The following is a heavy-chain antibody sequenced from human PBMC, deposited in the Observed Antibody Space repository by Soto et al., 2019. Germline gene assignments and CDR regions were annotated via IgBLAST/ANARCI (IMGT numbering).Heavy chain of an antibody. Sequence: NPSETLSLTCAVYGGSFSGYYWSWIRQPPGKGLEWIGEINHSGSTNYNPSLKSRVTISVDTSKNQFSLKLSSVTAADTAVYYCARGKFIAAAGTYFDYWGQGTLVTVSS. D-gene: IGHD6-13*01. CDR3: ARGKFIAAAGTYFDY. CDR1: GGSFSGYY. V-gene: IGHV4-34*01. J-gene: IGHJ4*02. CDR2: INHSGST.